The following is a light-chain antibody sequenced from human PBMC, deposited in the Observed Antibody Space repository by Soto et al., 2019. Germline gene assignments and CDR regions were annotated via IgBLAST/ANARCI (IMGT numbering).Light chain of an antibody. Sequence: DIQITYCASPLFGYGGVRVSIPRRASHSINNWLACYQQKPGKAPKLLIYDASSLESGLPSRFSGSGSGTEFSLTISSLQPDDFATYYCQQYNSRTFGQGTKVDIK. CDR3: QQYNSRT. V-gene: IGKV1-5*01. J-gene: IGKJ1*01. CDR2: DAS. CDR1: HSINNW.